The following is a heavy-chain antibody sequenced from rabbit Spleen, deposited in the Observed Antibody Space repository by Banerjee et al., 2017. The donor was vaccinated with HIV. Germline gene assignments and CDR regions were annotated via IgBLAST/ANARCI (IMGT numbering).Heavy chain of an antibody. J-gene: IGHJ6*01. CDR1: EFSFSSSYY. CDR2: IYTGSSGKT. CDR3: AIDFGHNDAGAYGMDL. V-gene: IGHV1S40*01. D-gene: IGHD4-2*01. Sequence: QSLEESGGDLVKPGASLTLTCTASEFSFSSSYYMCWVRQAPGKGLEWIACIYTGSSGKTYYATWAKGRFTFSKTSSTTVTLQMTSLTAADTATYFCAIDFGHNDAGAYGMDLWGPGTLVTVS.